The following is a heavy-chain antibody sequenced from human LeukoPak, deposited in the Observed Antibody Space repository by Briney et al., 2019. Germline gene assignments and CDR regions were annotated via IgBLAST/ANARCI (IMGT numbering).Heavy chain of an antibody. V-gene: IGHV4-59*01. CDR2: LYYSGST. CDR1: GGSISNYY. CDR3: ASHRAPRYNWFDP. J-gene: IGHJ5*02. Sequence: SETLSLTCTVSGGSISNYYWTWIRHPPGEGLEWIGYLYYSGSTNYNPSLKSRVTISVDTSKNQFSLKLSSVTAADTAVYYCASHRAPRYNWFDPWGQGTLVTVSS.